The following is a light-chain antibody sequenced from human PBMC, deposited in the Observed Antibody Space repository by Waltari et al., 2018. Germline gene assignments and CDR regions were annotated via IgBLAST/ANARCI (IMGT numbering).Light chain of an antibody. CDR1: TRYVGGYHY. CDR3: CSYAGSYTYV. J-gene: IGLJ1*01. V-gene: IGLV2-11*01. CDR2: DGS. Sequence: QSALTQPRSVSGSPGQSVTLPCTGTTRYVGGYHYVSGFQQHPGKAPKRIIYDGSERPSGVPDRFSGSKSANTASMTISGLQAEDEADYYCCSYAGSYTYVFGSGTKVTVL.